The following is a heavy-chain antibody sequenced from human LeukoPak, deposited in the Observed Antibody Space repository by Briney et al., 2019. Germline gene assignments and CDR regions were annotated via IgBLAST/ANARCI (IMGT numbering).Heavy chain of an antibody. CDR2: ISAYNGNT. D-gene: IGHD2-2*01. Sequence: ASVKVSCKASGYTFTSYGISRVRQAPGQGLEWMGWISAYNGNTNYAQKLQGRVTMTTDTSTSTAYMELRSLRSDDTAVYYCARTRKPSIVVVPAALNVWGQGTLVTVSS. J-gene: IGHJ4*02. V-gene: IGHV1-18*01. CDR1: GYTFTSYG. CDR3: ARTRKPSIVVVPAALNV.